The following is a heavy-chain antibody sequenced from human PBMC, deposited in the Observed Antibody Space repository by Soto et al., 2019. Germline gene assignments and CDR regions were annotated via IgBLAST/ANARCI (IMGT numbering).Heavy chain of an antibody. CDR3: ASSVVGASNWFDP. D-gene: IGHD1-26*01. CDR1: GYTFTSYS. CDR2: INAGNGNT. Sequence: GASVKVSCKACGYTFTSYSRHSLHQAPGQRLEWMGWINAGNGNTKYSQKFQGRVTITRDTSASTAYMELSSLRSEDTAVYYCASSVVGASNWFDPWGQGTLVTVSS. V-gene: IGHV1-3*01. J-gene: IGHJ5*02.